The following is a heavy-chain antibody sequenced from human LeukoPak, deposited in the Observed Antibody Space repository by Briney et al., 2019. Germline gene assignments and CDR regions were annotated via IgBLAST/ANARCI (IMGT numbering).Heavy chain of an antibody. J-gene: IGHJ3*02. D-gene: IGHD3-16*01. CDR1: GFTFSSYS. CDR3: TRRGAASDAFDI. V-gene: IGHV3-74*01. Sequence: PGGSLRLSCAASGFTFSSYSMTWVRQAPGKGLEWVSGISGSGGSTNYADSVKGRFTISRDNAKSTLYLQMNSLRAEDTAVYYCTRRGAASDAFDIWGQGTMVTVSS. CDR2: ISGSGGST.